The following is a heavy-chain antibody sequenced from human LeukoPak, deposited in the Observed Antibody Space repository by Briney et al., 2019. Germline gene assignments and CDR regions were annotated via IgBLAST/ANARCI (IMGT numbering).Heavy chain of an antibody. CDR3: ARDNGGTTLIWFDL. V-gene: IGHV1-18*01. J-gene: IGHJ5*02. Sequence: ASVKVSCKASGYTFSSYGITWARQAPGQGLEWMGWISGYNGDTNYAQKFQGRVTMTRDTSKSTVYMELSSLRSEDTAVYYCARDNGGTTLIWFDLWGQGTLVSVSS. CDR1: GYTFSSYG. D-gene: IGHD1-1*01. CDR2: ISGYNGDT.